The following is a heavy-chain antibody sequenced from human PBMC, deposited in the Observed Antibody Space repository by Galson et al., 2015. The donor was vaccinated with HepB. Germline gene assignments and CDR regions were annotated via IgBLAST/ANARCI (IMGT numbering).Heavy chain of an antibody. D-gene: IGHD3-16*01. J-gene: IGHJ6*02. CDR1: GGSISSSSYF. V-gene: IGHV4-39*01. CDR2: IHYSGST. Sequence: ETLSLTCTVSGGSISSSSYFWVWMRQTPGKGLEWIASIHYSGSTYYNPPLRNRVTISVDTSKDQFSLKLSSVTAADTAVYYCTRLRGEASSYNYYGMDVWGQGTTVTVS. CDR3: TRLRGEASSYNYYGMDV.